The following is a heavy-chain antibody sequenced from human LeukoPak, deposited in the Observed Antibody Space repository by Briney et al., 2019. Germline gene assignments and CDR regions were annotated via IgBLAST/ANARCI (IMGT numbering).Heavy chain of an antibody. Sequence: GASVKVSCKVSGYTLTELSMHWVRQAPGEGLEWMGGFDPEDGETIYAQKFQGRVTMTEDTSTDTAYMELSSLRSEDTAVYYCATALGYSNPFDYWGQGTLVTVSS. CDR3: ATALGYSNPFDY. V-gene: IGHV1-24*01. D-gene: IGHD4-11*01. J-gene: IGHJ4*02. CDR2: FDPEDGET. CDR1: GYTLTELS.